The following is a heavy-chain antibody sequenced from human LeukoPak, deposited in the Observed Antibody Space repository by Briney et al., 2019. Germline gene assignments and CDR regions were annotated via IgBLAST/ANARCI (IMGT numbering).Heavy chain of an antibody. Sequence: QPGGSLRLSCAASGLTFSTYAMTWVRQAPGKGLEWVSSIRDRTYYADSAKGRFTISRDDSRNTLYLQMNSLGAEDTAVYYCAKSWRSYDSSTSYYAFDLWGQGTTVTVSS. CDR1: GLTFSTYA. CDR2: IRDRT. J-gene: IGHJ3*01. CDR3: AKSWRSYDSSTSYYAFDL. V-gene: IGHV3-23*01. D-gene: IGHD3-22*01.